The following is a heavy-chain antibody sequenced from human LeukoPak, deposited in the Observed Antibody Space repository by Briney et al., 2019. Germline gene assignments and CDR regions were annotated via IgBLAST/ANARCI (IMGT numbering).Heavy chain of an antibody. CDR1: GFTVRKNY. CDR2: IYTDGGT. V-gene: IGHV3-53*01. J-gene: IGHJ4*02. D-gene: IGHD3-10*01. CDR3: AREQPPGVYFDY. Sequence: PGGALRLSCAPPGFTVRKNYLSWVPQAPGKGGEWVSIIYTDGGTYYADSVKGRFTISRDNSKNTLYLQMNSLRADDTAVYYCAREQPPGVYFDYWGQGTLVTVSS.